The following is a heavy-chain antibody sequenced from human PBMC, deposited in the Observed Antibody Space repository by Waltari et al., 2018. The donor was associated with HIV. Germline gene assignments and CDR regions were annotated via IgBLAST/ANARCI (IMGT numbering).Heavy chain of an antibody. CDR3: ARDGDYGGIDAFDM. CDR1: GFTFGDFG. J-gene: IGHJ3*02. V-gene: IGHV3-9*01. D-gene: IGHD4-17*01. Sequence: EVQLAESGGGLIEPGTSLRVSCAASGFTFGDFGMHWVRQVPGAGLEWVSGITWNCVPIGYADSVKCRFTISRDNAKNSLYLQMSGLRSEDTALYYCARDGDYGGIDAFDMWGQGTMVTVSS. CDR2: ITWNCVPI.